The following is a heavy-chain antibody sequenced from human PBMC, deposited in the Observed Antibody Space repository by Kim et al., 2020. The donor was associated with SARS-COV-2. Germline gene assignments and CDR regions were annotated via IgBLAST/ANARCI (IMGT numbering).Heavy chain of an antibody. Sequence: GGSLRLSCAASGFTFSSYSMNWVRQAPGKGLEWVSAISSSGSNIYYADSVKVRFTISRDNAKNSLYLQMNSLRAEDTAVYYCARVQRQYQLPYWGQGPLVTLSS. D-gene: IGHD2-2*01. J-gene: IGHJ4*02. V-gene: IGHV3-21*01. CDR1: GFTFSSYS. CDR3: ARVQRQYQLPY. CDR2: ISSSGSNI.